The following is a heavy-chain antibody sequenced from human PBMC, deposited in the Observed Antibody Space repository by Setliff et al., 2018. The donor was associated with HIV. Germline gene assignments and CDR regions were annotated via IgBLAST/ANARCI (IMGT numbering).Heavy chain of an antibody. CDR3: ANLWEVGA. D-gene: IGHD1-26*01. CDR1: GFTFSDYW. V-gene: IGHV3-7*03. J-gene: IGHJ5*02. CDR2: IRHDGNQI. Sequence: PGGSLRLSCAASGFTFSDYWMDWVRQAPGKGLEWVAAIRHDGNQIYYVDSVKGRFTISRDNARTSVYPEMNDLRVEDTAVYLCANLWEVGAWGQGTLVTVSS.